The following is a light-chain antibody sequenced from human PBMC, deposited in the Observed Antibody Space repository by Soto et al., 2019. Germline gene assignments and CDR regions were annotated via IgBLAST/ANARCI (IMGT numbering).Light chain of an antibody. J-gene: IGKJ5*01. CDR2: DAS. V-gene: IGKV1-33*01. CDR1: QDITYY. Sequence: DIQMTQSPSSLSASVGDRVTITCQASQDITYYLNWYQQKPGKAPSLLIHDASSLQTGVPSRFNGSGSCTDFTFTINSLQPNDIATYYCRQHHDLPITFGQGTRLEIK. CDR3: RQHHDLPIT.